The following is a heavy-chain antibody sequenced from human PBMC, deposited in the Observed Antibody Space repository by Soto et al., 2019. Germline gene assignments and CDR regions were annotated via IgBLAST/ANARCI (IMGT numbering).Heavy chain of an antibody. CDR2: INAGNGNT. CDR1: GYTFTSYA. Sequence: QVQLVQSGAEEKKPGASVKVSCKASGYTFTSYAMHWVRQAPGQRLEWMGWINAGNGNTKYSQKFKGRVTITRDTSASTAYMELSSLRSEDTAVYYCARVGGWYVPDYWGQGTLVTVSS. CDR3: ARVGGWYVPDY. J-gene: IGHJ4*02. V-gene: IGHV1-3*05. D-gene: IGHD6-19*01.